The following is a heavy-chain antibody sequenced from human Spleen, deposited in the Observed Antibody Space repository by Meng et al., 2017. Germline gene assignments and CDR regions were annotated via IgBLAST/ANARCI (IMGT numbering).Heavy chain of an antibody. CDR2: ISAYNGNT. V-gene: IGHV1-18*01. J-gene: IGHJ4*02. CDR3: ARPHPYCGGDCYPDY. CDR1: GYTFTSYG. D-gene: IGHD2-21*02. Sequence: QVQLVLSGAEVKKPGRSVKVSCKASGYTFTSYGISWVRQAPGQGLEWMGWISAYNGNTNYAQKLQGRVTMTTDTSTSTAYMELRSLRSDDTAVYYCARPHPYCGGDCYPDYWGQGTLVTVSS.